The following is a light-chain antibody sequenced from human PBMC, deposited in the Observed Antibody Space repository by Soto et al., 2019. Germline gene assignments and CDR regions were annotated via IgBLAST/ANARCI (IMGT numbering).Light chain of an antibody. CDR1: QSIGNY. Sequence: EIVLTPSPATLSLSPGERATISCRASQSIGNYLAWYQQKPGQPPRLLMYDVSNRATGIPARFSGSGSGTDFTLTISSLEPEDVAVDYCQQHANWPLTCGGGTTGDIK. CDR2: DVS. V-gene: IGKV3-11*01. J-gene: IGKJ4*01. CDR3: QQHANWPLT.